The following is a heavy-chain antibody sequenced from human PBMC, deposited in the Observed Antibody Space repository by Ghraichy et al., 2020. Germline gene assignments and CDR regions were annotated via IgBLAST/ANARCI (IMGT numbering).Heavy chain of an antibody. Sequence: GGSLRLSCAASGFTFSSYAMHWVRQAPGKGLEWVAVISYDGSNKYYADSVKGRFTISRDNSKNTLYLQMNSLRAEDTAVYYCARAGIAVAGTGVDYWGQGTLVTVSS. J-gene: IGHJ4*02. V-gene: IGHV3-30-3*01. D-gene: IGHD6-19*01. CDR1: GFTFSSYA. CDR2: ISYDGSNK. CDR3: ARAGIAVAGTGVDY.